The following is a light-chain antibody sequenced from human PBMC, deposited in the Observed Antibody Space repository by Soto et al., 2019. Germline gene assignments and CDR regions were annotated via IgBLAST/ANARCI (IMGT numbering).Light chain of an antibody. CDR3: QQYYSYPQT. CDR1: QGISSY. J-gene: IGKJ1*01. CDR2: AAS. V-gene: IGKV1-8*01. Sequence: AIRMTQSPSSLSASTGDRVTITCRASQGISSYLAWYQQKPGKAPKILIYAASTLQSGVPSRFSGSGSGTDFTLTISCLQSEDFATDYCQQYYSYPQTFGQGTKVDVK.